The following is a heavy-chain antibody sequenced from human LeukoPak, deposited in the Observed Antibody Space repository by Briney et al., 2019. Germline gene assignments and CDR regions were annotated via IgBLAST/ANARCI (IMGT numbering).Heavy chain of an antibody. D-gene: IGHD3-10*01. Sequence: AASVKVSCKASGYAFTSYGISWVRQAPGQGLEWMGWISAYNGNANYAQKLQGRVTMTTDTSTSTAYMELRSLRSDDTAVYYCARDRITMVRGVTLRPYDYWGQGTLVTVSS. CDR2: ISAYNGNA. J-gene: IGHJ4*02. CDR3: ARDRITMVRGVTLRPYDY. V-gene: IGHV1-18*01. CDR1: GYAFTSYG.